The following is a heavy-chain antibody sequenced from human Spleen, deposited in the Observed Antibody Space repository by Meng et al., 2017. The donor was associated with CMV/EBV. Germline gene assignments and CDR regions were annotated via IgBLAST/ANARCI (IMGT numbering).Heavy chain of an antibody. CDR3: ARDLATLD. D-gene: IGHD2-15*01. CDR2: INWNGGST. V-gene: IGHV3-20*04. J-gene: IGHJ4*02. Sequence: GSLKISCEASGFTFDDYGMNWVRQAPGKGLEWVSRINWNGGSTDYADSVKGRFTISRDNAKNSLYLQMNSLRAEDTAVYYCARDLATLDWGQGTLVTVSS. CDR1: GFTFDDYG.